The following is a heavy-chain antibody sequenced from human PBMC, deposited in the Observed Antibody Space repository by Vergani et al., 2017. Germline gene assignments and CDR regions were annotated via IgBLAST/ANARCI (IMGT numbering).Heavy chain of an antibody. CDR2: INHSGST. V-gene: IGHV4-34*01. CDR1: GGSFSGYY. D-gene: IGHD4-17*01. Sequence: QVQLQESGPGLVKPSETLSLTCAVYGGSFSGYYWSWIRQPPGKGLEWIGEINHSGSTNYNPSLKSRVTISVDTSKNQFSLKLSSVTAADTAVYYCARVSTVTTGVDAFDIWGQGTMVTVSS. J-gene: IGHJ3*02. CDR3: ARVSTVTTGVDAFDI.